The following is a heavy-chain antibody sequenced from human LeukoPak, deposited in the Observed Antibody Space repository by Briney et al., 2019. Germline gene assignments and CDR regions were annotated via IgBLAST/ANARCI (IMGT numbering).Heavy chain of an antibody. CDR2: INHSGST. CDR1: GESFSGYY. Sequence: PSETLSLTCAVYGESFSGYYWSWIRQPPGKGLEWIGEINHSGSTNYNPSLKSRVTISVDTSKNQFSLKLSSVTAANTAVYYCARGPYCSGGSCYARTFDYWGQGTLVTVSS. D-gene: IGHD2-15*01. CDR3: ARGPYCSGGSCYARTFDY. V-gene: IGHV4-34*01. J-gene: IGHJ4*02.